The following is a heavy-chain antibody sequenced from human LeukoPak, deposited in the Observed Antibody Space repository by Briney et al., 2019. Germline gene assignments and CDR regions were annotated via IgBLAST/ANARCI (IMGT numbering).Heavy chain of an antibody. Sequence: SETLSLTCTVSGDSISSSSSYWGWIRQPPGEGLEWIGSIYYSGSTYYNTSLKSRVTISVDTSKNQFSLRLNSVTAADTAVYYCARVLPDYYDSTAPGGWFDPWGQGTLVTVSS. CDR1: GDSISSSSSY. CDR2: IYYSGST. CDR3: ARVLPDYYDSTAPGGWFDP. J-gene: IGHJ5*02. D-gene: IGHD3-22*01. V-gene: IGHV4-39*01.